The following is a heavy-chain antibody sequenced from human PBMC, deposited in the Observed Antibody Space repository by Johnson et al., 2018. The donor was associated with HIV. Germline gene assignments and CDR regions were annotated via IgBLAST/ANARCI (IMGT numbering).Heavy chain of an antibody. J-gene: IGHJ3*02. D-gene: IGHD5-18*01. CDR3: AGDTAMGHDAFDI. CDR1: GFTFDDHG. V-gene: IGHV3-20*04. Sequence: VQLVESGGGVVRPGGSLRLSCAASGFTFDDHGMSWVRQVPGKGLEWVSGINWNGGSKDYADSVKGRFTISRDNSKNTLYLQMNSLRAEDTAVYYCAGDTAMGHDAFDIWGQGTMVTVSS. CDR2: INWNGGSK.